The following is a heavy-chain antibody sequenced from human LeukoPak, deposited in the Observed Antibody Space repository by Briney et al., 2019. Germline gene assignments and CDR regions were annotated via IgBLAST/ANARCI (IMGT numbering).Heavy chain of an antibody. Sequence: ASVKVSCKASGYTFSGYYMHWVRQAPGQGLEWMGWINSYSGGTNYAQNFQDRVTMTRDKSISTAYMELSRLRSDDTAVYYCARYYYDSSGYYHLDYWGQGTLVTVSS. D-gene: IGHD3-22*01. CDR2: INSYSGGT. J-gene: IGHJ4*02. V-gene: IGHV1-2*02. CDR3: ARYYYDSSGYYHLDY. CDR1: GYTFSGYY.